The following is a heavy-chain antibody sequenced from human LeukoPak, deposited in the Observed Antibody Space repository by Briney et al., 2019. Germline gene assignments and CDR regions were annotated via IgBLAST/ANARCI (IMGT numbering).Heavy chain of an antibody. CDR1: GFTFSSYS. D-gene: IGHD3-16*02. CDR2: ITTSSRNI. V-gene: IGHV3-48*01. Sequence: GGSLRLSCAASGFTFSSYSMNWVRQAPGKGLEWISYITTSSRNIYYADSVKGRSTLSRDDAKNSLFLQMNSLRAEDTAVYYCVRDFRWAFDIWGQGTMVTVSS. J-gene: IGHJ3*02. CDR3: VRDFRWAFDI.